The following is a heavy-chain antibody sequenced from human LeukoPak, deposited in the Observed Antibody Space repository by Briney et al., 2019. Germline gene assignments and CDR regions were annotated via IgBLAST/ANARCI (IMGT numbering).Heavy chain of an antibody. D-gene: IGHD3-10*01. J-gene: IGHJ1*01. CDR1: GFTVSSNY. CDR2: IYSGGST. CDR3: ARDTDYYGSGRHGYFDH. Sequence: PGGSLRLSCAASGFTVSSNYMSWVRQAPGKGLEWVSVIYSGGSTYYADSVEGRFTISRDNSKNTLYLQMNSLRAEDTAVYYCARDTDYYGSGRHGYFDHWGESNLVSVSS. V-gene: IGHV3-66*01.